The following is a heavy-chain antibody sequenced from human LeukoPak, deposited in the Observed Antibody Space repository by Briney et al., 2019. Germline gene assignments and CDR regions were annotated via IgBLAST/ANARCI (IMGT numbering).Heavy chain of an antibody. V-gene: IGHV3-7*01. CDR3: ARHLSGVTGYTYGRGIDY. CDR1: GFTFSSYW. D-gene: IGHD5-18*01. CDR2: IKKDGSEK. Sequence: GGSLRLSCAASGFTFSSYWMSWVRQAPGKGLEWVANIKKDGSEKYYVDSVKGRFTISRDNAKKSLYLQVNSLRVEDTAVYYCARHLSGVTGYTYGRGIDYWGQGTLVTVSS. J-gene: IGHJ4*02.